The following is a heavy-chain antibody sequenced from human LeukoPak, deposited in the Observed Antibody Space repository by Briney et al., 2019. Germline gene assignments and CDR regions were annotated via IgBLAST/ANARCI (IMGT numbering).Heavy chain of an antibody. J-gene: IGHJ4*02. D-gene: IGHD3-3*01. V-gene: IGHV4-59*08. CDR2: IYYSGST. Sequence: GSLRLSCAASGFTFSNAWMSWIRQPPGKGLEWIGYIYYSGSTNYNPSLKSRVTVSVDTSKNQFSLKLSSVTAADTAVYYCARGRSGYPVALNYWGQGTLVTVSS. CDR1: GFTFSNAW. CDR3: ARGRSGYPVALNY.